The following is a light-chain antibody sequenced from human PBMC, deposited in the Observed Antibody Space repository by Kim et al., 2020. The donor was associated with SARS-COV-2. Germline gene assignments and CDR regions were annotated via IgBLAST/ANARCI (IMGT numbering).Light chain of an antibody. CDR2: DVA. Sequence: QSVLTQPASVSGSSGQSITISCTGTTSDPIYYDYISWYKQRPGKAPTLIIYDVALRPSGVSNRLSGSKSGNTASLTISDLQADDEADYYCSAYVGDNSRVFGGGTQLTVL. CDR1: TSDPIYYDY. V-gene: IGLV2-14*03. J-gene: IGLJ2*01. CDR3: SAYVGDNSRV.